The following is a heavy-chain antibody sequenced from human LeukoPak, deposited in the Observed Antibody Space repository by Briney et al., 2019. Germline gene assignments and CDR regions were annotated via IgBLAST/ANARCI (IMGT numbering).Heavy chain of an antibody. D-gene: IGHD3-10*01. Sequence: ASVKVSCKASGYTFTSYGISWVRQAPGQGLEWMGWISAYNGNTSYAQKLQGRVTMTTDTSTSTAYMELRSLRADDTAVYYCARCLMVRGLKDRGFDPWGQGTLVTVSS. V-gene: IGHV1-18*01. J-gene: IGHJ5*02. CDR1: GYTFTSYG. CDR3: ARCLMVRGLKDRGFDP. CDR2: ISAYNGNT.